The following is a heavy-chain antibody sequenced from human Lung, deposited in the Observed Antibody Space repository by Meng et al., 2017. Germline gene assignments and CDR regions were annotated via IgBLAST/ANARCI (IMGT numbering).Heavy chain of an antibody. CDR3: ARGVGSLDF. J-gene: IGHJ4*02. Sequence: AQVQESGQGPVKPSEPLPLTCDVPGGSISGYFWTWIRPPAGKGLDWIGRVYSSGSANYNPSLKSRVTMSVDRSKNQFSLQLTSVTAADTAVYYCARGVGSLDFWGQGALVTVSS. V-gene: IGHV4-4*07. CDR2: VYSSGSA. D-gene: IGHD5/OR15-5a*01. CDR1: GGSISGYF.